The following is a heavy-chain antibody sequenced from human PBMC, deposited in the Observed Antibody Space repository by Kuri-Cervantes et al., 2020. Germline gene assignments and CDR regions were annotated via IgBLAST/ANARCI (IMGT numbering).Heavy chain of an antibody. CDR2: IWYDGSNK. CDR3: ARGYSGSLNYFDY. D-gene: IGHD1-26*01. CDR1: GFTFSSYG. V-gene: IGHV3-33*01. J-gene: IGHJ4*02. Sequence: GESLKISCAASGFTFSSYGMHWVRQAPGKGLEWVAVIWYDGSNKYYADSAKGRFTISRDNSKNTLYLQMNSLRAEDTAVYYCARGYSGSLNYFDYWGQGTLVTVSS.